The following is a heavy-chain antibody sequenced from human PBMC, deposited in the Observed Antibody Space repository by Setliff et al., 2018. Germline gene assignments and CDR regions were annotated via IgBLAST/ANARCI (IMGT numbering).Heavy chain of an antibody. J-gene: IGHJ5*02. V-gene: IGHV4-31*03. D-gene: IGHD2-21*01. Sequence: SETLSLTCSVSGDSISIGAYFWSWIRHRPGEGLEYIGHITSSGYTNYSPSLQGRVAISEDTSENQFSLKLSSVTAADTVIYFCVRGRTSGLFLSRFDPWGQGTLVTVS. CDR1: GDSISIGAYF. CDR3: VRGRTSGLFLSRFDP. CDR2: ITSSGYT.